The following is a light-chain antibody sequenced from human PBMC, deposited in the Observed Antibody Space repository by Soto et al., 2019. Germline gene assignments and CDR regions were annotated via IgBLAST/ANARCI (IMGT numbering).Light chain of an antibody. V-gene: IGKV1-5*01. CDR2: DAS. J-gene: IGKJ4*01. Sequence: DIQMTQTHSTLSASVGDRVTITCRASQSISSWLAWYQQKPGKAPKLLIYDASSLESGVPSRFSGSGSGTEFTLTISSLQPDDFATYYCQQYDNYSLTFGGGTKVDIK. CDR1: QSISSW. CDR3: QQYDNYSLT.